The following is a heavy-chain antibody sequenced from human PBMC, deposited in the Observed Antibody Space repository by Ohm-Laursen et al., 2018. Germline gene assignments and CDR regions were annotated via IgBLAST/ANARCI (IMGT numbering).Heavy chain of an antibody. J-gene: IGHJ4*01. CDR1: GFTVSSNY. Sequence: SLRLSCAASGFTVSSNYMSWVRQAPGKGLEWISAIYSGGSTYSADSVKGRFAISRDNSKNTLYPQMNSLRAEDTAVYYCARDSGYPYWGHGTLVTVSS. V-gene: IGHV3-66*01. D-gene: IGHD5-18*01. CDR2: IYSGGST. CDR3: ARDSGYPY.